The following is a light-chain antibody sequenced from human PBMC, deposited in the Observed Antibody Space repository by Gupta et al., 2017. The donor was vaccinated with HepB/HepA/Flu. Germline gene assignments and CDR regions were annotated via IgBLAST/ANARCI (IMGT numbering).Light chain of an antibody. CDR3: QQAGSFPIT. J-gene: IGKJ5*01. CDR2: AAS. Sequence: DTLTTHSPSSVSSFVRDRLTLTFRASQGIRNWLAWYQQKPGKAPKLLIYAASSLQSGVPSRFSGSGSGTDFTLTISSRQPEDFATYYCQQAGSFPITFGQGTRVEIK. CDR1: QGIRNW. V-gene: IGKV1-12*01.